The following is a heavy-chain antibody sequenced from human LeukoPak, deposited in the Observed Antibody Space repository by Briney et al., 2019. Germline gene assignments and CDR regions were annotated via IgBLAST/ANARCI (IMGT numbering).Heavy chain of an antibody. Sequence: GGSLRLSCAASGFTFSSYAMHWVRQAPGKGLEWVAVISYDGSNKYYADSVKGRFTISRDNSKNTLYLQMNSLRAEDTAVYYCAKDSGYGSGSLDYWGQGTLVTVSS. V-gene: IGHV3-30*04. CDR2: ISYDGSNK. CDR3: AKDSGYGSGSLDY. J-gene: IGHJ4*02. CDR1: GFTFSSYA. D-gene: IGHD3-10*01.